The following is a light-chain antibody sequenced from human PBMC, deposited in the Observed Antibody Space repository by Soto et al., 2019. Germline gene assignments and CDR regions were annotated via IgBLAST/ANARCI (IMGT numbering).Light chain of an antibody. V-gene: IGKV1-39*01. CDR2: AAS. CDR1: QTISSY. Sequence: DIQMTQSPSSLSASVGDRVTITCRASQTISSYLNWYQQNPGKAPKLLIYAASSLQSGVPSRFSGSGSGPDFTLTISSLQPEDFATYYCQQSSNLPYTLGQGTKLEIK. CDR3: QQSSNLPYT. J-gene: IGKJ2*01.